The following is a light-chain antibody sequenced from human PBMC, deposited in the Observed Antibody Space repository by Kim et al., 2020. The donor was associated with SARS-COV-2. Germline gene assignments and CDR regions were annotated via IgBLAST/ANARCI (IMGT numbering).Light chain of an antibody. V-gene: IGLV6-57*03. CDR1: SGRIASNY. CDR2: EDN. Sequence: GKPVTISCTRSSGRIASNYVQWYQQRPGSAPTTVIYEDNQRPSGVPDRFSGSIDSSSNSASLTISGLKTEDEADYYCQSYDSSNWVFGGGTQLTVL. J-gene: IGLJ3*02. CDR3: QSYDSSNWV.